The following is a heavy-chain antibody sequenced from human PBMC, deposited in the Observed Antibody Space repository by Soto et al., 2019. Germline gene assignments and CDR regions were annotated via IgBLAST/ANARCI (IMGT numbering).Heavy chain of an antibody. V-gene: IGHV3-23*01. CDR1: GFTFSSYA. CDR3: AKRTYGSGSYSYTDY. CDR2: ISGSGGST. Sequence: EVQLLESGGGLVQPGGSLRLSCAASGFTFSSYAMSWVRQAPGKGLEWVSAISGSGGSTYYADSVKGRFTISRDNSKNMLYLQMNSLRAEDTAVYYCAKRTYGSGSYSYTDYWGQGTLVTVSS. D-gene: IGHD3-10*01. J-gene: IGHJ4*02.